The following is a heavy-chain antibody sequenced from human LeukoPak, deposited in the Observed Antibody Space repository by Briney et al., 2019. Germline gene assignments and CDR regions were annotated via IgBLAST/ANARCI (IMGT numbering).Heavy chain of an antibody. Sequence: TGGSLRLSCAASGFTFSAYSMNWVRQAPGKGLEWVSGISWNSGSIGYADSVKGRFTISRDNAKNSLYLQMNSLRAEDMALYYCAKDSRDSSSWYGGSGYFDLWGRGTLVTVSS. J-gene: IGHJ2*01. CDR3: AKDSRDSSSWYGGSGYFDL. CDR2: ISWNSGSI. CDR1: GFTFSAYS. D-gene: IGHD6-13*01. V-gene: IGHV3-9*03.